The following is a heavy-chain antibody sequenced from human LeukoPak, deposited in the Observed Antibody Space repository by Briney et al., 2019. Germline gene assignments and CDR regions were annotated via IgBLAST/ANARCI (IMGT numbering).Heavy chain of an antibody. Sequence: GGSLRLSCAASGFTFSTFAMIWVRQAPGKGLEWVSVISGSGSSIYYADSVKGRFTISRDNSKNTLYLQMNSLRAEDTAVYYCAKGPRTVRFGDRHKGMFDYWGRGTLVTVSS. J-gene: IGHJ4*02. D-gene: IGHD3-10*01. CDR2: ISGSGSSI. CDR1: GFTFSTFA. V-gene: IGHV3-23*01. CDR3: AKGPRTVRFGDRHKGMFDY.